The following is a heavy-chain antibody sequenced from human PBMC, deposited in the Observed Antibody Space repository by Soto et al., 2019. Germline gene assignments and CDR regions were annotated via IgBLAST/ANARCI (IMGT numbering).Heavy chain of an antibody. J-gene: IGHJ4*02. Sequence: QLQLQESGPGLVKPSETLSLTCSVFGDSITSSRYYWGWIRQSPQTGLEWIGSIYYSGSTFYNPSLKSRVTISVDTSKNQFPLKLTSVTAADTSLYFCARQTASIVRQGDFDYWGQGTLVTVSS. CDR2: IYYSGST. V-gene: IGHV4-39*01. CDR1: GDSITSSRYY. CDR3: ARQTASIVRQGDFDY. D-gene: IGHD2-2*01.